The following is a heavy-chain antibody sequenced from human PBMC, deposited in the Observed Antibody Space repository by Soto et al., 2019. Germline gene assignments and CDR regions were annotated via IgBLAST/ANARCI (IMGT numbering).Heavy chain of an antibody. Sequence: ASVKVSCKASGYTFSGYYVHWLRQAPGQGLEWMGWINPNSGGTNYAQKFQGRVTVTRDTPTSTAYMELSRLTSDDTAVYYCARSLTEGYCTITGCYTRPLYGMDVWGQGTTVTVSS. CDR2: INPNSGGT. J-gene: IGHJ6*02. D-gene: IGHD2-2*02. CDR3: ARSLTEGYCTITGCYTRPLYGMDV. CDR1: GYTFSGYY. V-gene: IGHV1-2*02.